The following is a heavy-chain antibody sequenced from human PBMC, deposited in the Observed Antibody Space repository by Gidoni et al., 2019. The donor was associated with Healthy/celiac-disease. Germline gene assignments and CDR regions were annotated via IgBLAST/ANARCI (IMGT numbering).Heavy chain of an antibody. CDR2: ISYDGSNK. J-gene: IGHJ3*02. Sequence: QVQLVESGGGVVQPGRSLRLSCAASGFTFSSYAMHWVRQAPGKGLAWVAVISYDGSNKYYADSVKGRFTISRDNSKNTLYLQMNSLRAEDTAVYYCARDEDYGDSTDAFDIWGQGTMVTVSS. CDR3: ARDEDYGDSTDAFDI. CDR1: GFTFSSYA. V-gene: IGHV3-30-3*01. D-gene: IGHD4-17*01.